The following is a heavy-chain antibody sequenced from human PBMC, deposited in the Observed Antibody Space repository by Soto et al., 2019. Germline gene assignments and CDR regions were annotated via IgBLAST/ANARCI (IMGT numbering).Heavy chain of an antibody. CDR2: IIPILGIA. D-gene: IGHD1-26*01. V-gene: IGHV1-69*02. J-gene: IGHJ4*02. CDR1: GGTFSSYT. CDR3: ATGLKWELLPFDY. Sequence: GASVKVSCKASGGTFSSYTISWVRQAPGQGLEWMGRIIPILGIANYAQKFQGRVTITADKSTSTAYMELSSLRSEDTAVYYCATGLKWELLPFDYWGQGTLVTVSS.